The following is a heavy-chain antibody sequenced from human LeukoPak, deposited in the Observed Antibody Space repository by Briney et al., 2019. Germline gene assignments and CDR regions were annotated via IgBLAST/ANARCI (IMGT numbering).Heavy chain of an antibody. J-gene: IGHJ6*02. CDR2: ISAYNGNT. CDR3: AARGYSYGPVDYYGMDV. D-gene: IGHD5-18*01. Sequence: ASVKVSCKASGYTFTSYGISWVRQAPGQGLEWMGWISAYNGNTNYALKLQGRVTMTTDTSTSTAYMELRSLRSDDTAVYYCAARGYSYGPVDYYGMDVWGQGTTVTVSS. CDR1: GYTFTSYG. V-gene: IGHV1-18*01.